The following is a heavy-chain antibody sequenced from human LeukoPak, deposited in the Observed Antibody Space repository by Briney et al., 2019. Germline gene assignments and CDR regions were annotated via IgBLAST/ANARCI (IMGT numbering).Heavy chain of an antibody. CDR3: VLFAGSWIGPDY. CDR1: GGSISSSTDY. D-gene: IGHD6-13*01. V-gene: IGHV4-39*01. J-gene: IGHJ4*02. Sequence: PSETLSLTCTVSGGSISSSTDYWGWIRQSPGKGLEWNGNIYYRGSTYYNPSLKSRVTISVDTSKNQFSLNLSSVTAADTAVYYCVLFAGSWIGPDYWGQGTLVTVSS. CDR2: IYYRGST.